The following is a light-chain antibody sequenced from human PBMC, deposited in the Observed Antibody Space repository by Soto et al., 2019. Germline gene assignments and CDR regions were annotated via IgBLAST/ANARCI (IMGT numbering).Light chain of an antibody. V-gene: IGLV4-69*01. J-gene: IGLJ2*01. CDR1: SGHSSYA. CDR3: QTCGTGIQNVV. CDR2: LNSYGSH. Sequence: QSVLTQSPSASASLGASVKLTCTLSSGHSSYAIAWHQQQPEKGPRYLMKLNSYGSHSKGDGIPDRFSGSSSGAERYLTISSLQSEDEADYYCQTCGTGIQNVVFGGGTQLTVL.